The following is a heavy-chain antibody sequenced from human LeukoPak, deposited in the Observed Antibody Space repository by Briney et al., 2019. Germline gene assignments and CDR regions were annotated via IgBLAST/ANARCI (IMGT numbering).Heavy chain of an antibody. CDR1: GGSISSYY. CDR2: IYYSGST. V-gene: IGHV4-59*08. D-gene: IGHD1-26*01. Sequence: MSSETLSLTCTVSGGSISSYYWSWIRQPPGKGLEWIGYIYYSGSTNYNPSLKSRVTISVDTSKNQFSLKLSSVTAADTAVYYCARNSKSYSLGYWGQGTLVTVSS. J-gene: IGHJ4*02. CDR3: ARNSKSYSLGY.